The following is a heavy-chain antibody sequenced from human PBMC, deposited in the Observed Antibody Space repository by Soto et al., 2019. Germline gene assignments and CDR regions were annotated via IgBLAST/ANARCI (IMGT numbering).Heavy chain of an antibody. Sequence: GGSLRLSCAASGFTFSNYDMHWVRQATGKGLEWVSAIDIAGDTYYPDSVKGRFTISRDSAKNSLYLQMNSLRAGDTAVYYCARSARWLQSRYFDLWGRGTLVTVSS. J-gene: IGHJ2*01. V-gene: IGHV3-13*01. CDR1: GFTFSNYD. CDR2: IDIAGDT. D-gene: IGHD5-12*01. CDR3: ARSARWLQSRYFDL.